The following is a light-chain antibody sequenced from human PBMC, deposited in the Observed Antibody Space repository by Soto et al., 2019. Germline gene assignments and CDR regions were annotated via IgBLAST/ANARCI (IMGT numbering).Light chain of an antibody. CDR2: DVS. CDR3: SAYTSSSTLYV. J-gene: IGLJ1*01. V-gene: IGLV2-14*01. Sequence: QSALTQPASVSGSPGQSITISCTGTSSEVGGYNYVSWYQQHPGKAPKLMIYDVSNRPSGVSNRFSGSKSGNTASLTISGLQAEDEADYYCSAYTSSSTLYVVGTGTKLTVL. CDR1: SSEVGGYNY.